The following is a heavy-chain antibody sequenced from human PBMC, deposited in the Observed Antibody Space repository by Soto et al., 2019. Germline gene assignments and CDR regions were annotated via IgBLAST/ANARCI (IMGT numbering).Heavy chain of an antibody. V-gene: IGHV3-23*01. CDR3: ARGWGSPDP. CDR2: ISGSGGST. Sequence: GGSLRLSCAASGFTFSSYAMSWVRQAPGKGLEWVSAISGSGGSTYYADSVKGRFTISRDNSKNMLYLQMNCWRVEDTALDYCARGWGSPDPWGQGTLVTVSS. D-gene: IGHD7-27*01. J-gene: IGHJ5*02. CDR1: GFTFSSYA.